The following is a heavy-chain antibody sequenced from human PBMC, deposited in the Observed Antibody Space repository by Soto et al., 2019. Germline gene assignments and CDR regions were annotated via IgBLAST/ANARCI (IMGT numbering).Heavy chain of an antibody. J-gene: IGHJ6*03. D-gene: IGHD3-10*01. Sequence: EASVKVSCKASGYAFTSYDINWVRQATGQGLEWMGWMNPNSGNTGYAQKFQGRVTMTRNTSISTAYMELSSLRSEDTAVYYCARGLWFGELFFYMDVWGKGTTVTVSS. CDR1: GYAFTSYD. V-gene: IGHV1-8*01. CDR2: MNPNSGNT. CDR3: ARGLWFGELFFYMDV.